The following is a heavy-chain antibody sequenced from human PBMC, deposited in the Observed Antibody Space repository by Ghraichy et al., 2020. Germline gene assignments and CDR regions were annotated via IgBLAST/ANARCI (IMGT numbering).Heavy chain of an antibody. CDR2: ITSSSRTI. V-gene: IGHV3-48*02. CDR3: ARASKVVSFYYYDGMDV. Sequence: GALRLSCVGSGFTFSSYNMNWVRQSPGKGLEWVSYITSSSRTIFYADSVKGRFTISRDNAQNSLYLQMNSLRDEDTAVYYCARASKVVSFYYYDGMDVWGQGTTVTVSS. CDR1: GFTFSSYN. J-gene: IGHJ6*02. D-gene: IGHD4-23*01.